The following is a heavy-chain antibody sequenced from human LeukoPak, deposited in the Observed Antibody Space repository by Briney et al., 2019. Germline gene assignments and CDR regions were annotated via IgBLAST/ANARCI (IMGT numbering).Heavy chain of an antibody. CDR2: IYYSGST. Sequence: SETLSLTCTASGGSISSTSYYWGWIRQPPGKGLEWVGSIYYSGSTYYSPSLKSRVTISVDTSNNQFSLKLSSVTAADTAVYYCARTLWYCSSTSCYPIDAAYYFDNWGQGTLVTVSS. D-gene: IGHD2-2*01. CDR3: ARTLWYCSSTSCYPIDAAYYFDN. CDR1: GGSISSTSYY. V-gene: IGHV4-39*01. J-gene: IGHJ4*02.